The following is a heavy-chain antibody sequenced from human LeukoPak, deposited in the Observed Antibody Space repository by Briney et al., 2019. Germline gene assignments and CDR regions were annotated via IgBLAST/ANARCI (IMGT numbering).Heavy chain of an antibody. CDR2: INPNSGGT. V-gene: IGHV1-2*02. CDR1: GYTFTGYY. D-gene: IGHD3-22*01. J-gene: IGHJ4*02. Sequence: ASVKVSCKASGYTFTGYYMHWVRQAPGQGLEWMGWINPNSGGTNYAQKFQGRVTMTRDTSISTAYMELSRLRSDDTAVYYCARDSGSGYYYIYFDYWGQGTLVTVSP. CDR3: ARDSGSGYYYIYFDY.